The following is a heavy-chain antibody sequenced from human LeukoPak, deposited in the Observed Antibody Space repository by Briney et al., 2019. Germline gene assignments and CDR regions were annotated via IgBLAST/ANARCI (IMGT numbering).Heavy chain of an antibody. D-gene: IGHD1-1*01. Sequence: PGGSLRLSCAASGFTVSSNYMNWVRQAPGKGLEWVSVVYTGGSTYYADSVKGRLTISRHIPKHTLYLQMDSLRAEDTAIYYCARDWKTNSFDYWGQGTLVTVSS. CDR3: ARDWKTNSFDY. J-gene: IGHJ4*02. CDR1: GFTVSSNY. V-gene: IGHV3-66*01. CDR2: VYTGGST.